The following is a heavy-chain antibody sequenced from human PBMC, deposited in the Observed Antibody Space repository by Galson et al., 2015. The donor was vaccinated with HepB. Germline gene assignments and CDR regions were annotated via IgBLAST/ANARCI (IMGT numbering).Heavy chain of an antibody. D-gene: IGHD3-9*01. V-gene: IGHV1-24*01. J-gene: IGHJ4*02. CDR1: GYTLTELS. CDR3: ATYYDILTGLHY. Sequence: SVKVSCKVSGYTLTELSMHWVRQAPGKGLEWMGGFDPEDGETIYAQKFQGRVTMTEDTSTDTAYMELSSLRSEDTAVYYCATYYDILTGLHYWGQGTLVTVSS. CDR2: FDPEDGET.